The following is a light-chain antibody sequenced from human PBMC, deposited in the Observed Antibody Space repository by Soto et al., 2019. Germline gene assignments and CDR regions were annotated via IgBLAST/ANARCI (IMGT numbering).Light chain of an antibody. CDR1: QSLSSY. Sequence: EIVLTQSPATLSSSPGERATLSCRASQSLSSYLAWYQQKPGQAPRLLIYDASNRATGIPDRFSGSASGTDFTLTISRLEPEDFAVYYCQQYGTSPRTFGQGTRV. CDR2: DAS. J-gene: IGKJ1*01. CDR3: QQYGTSPRT. V-gene: IGKV3-11*01.